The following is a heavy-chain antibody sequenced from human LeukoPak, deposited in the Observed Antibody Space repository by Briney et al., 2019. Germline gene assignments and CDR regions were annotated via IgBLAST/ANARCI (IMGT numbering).Heavy chain of an antibody. CDR1: GGSFSGYY. D-gene: IGHD3-22*01. V-gene: IGHV4-34*01. CDR3: ARDNSYYDSNGYLGYFDL. Sequence: SETLSLTCAVYGGSFSGYYWSWIRQPPGKGLEWIGEINHSGSTNYNPSLKSRVTISVDTSKNQFSLKLKSVTAADTAMYYCARDNSYYDSNGYLGYFDLWGRGTLVTVSS. CDR2: INHSGST. J-gene: IGHJ2*01.